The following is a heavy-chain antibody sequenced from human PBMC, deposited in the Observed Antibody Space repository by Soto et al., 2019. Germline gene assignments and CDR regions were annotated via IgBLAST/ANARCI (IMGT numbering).Heavy chain of an antibody. V-gene: IGHV4-4*02. Sequence: QVQLQESGPGLVKPSGTLSLTCAVSGGSISSSNWWSWVRQPPGKGLEWSGELYHSGSTNYIPSLKSRVAISVHKSKDQFSLKLGSVTAADTAVYYCAGGIAVAGTRDLDYWGQGTLVTVSS. CDR2: LYHSGST. CDR3: AGGIAVAGTRDLDY. CDR1: GGSISSSNW. D-gene: IGHD6-19*01. J-gene: IGHJ4*02.